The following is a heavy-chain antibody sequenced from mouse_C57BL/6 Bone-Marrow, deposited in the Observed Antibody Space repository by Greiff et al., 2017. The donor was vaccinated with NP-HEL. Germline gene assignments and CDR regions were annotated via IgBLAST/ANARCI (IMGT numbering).Heavy chain of an antibody. CDR1: GYTFTSYW. V-gene: IGHV1-69*01. Sequence: VQLQQPGAELVMPGASVKLSCKASGYTFTSYWMHWVKQRPGQGLEWIGEIDPSDSYTNYNQKFKGKSTLTVDKSSSTAYMKLSSLTSEDSAVYYCARRRLGAMDYWGQGTSVTVSS. CDR2: IDPSDSYT. CDR3: ARRRLGAMDY. D-gene: IGHD2-4*01. J-gene: IGHJ4*01.